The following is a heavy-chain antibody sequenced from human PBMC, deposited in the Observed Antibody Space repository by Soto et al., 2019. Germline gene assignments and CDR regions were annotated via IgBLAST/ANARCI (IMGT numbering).Heavy chain of an antibody. J-gene: IGHJ4*02. D-gene: IGHD2-8*02. CDR1: GLTFSDYY. CDR3: ARVLSESFDY. Sequence: QVQLVESGGGLVKPGGSLRLSCAASGLTFSDYYMSWIRQAPGKGLEWISYISSSSTYTNYADSVKGRFTISRDNAKNSLYLQMNSLRADDTAIYYCARVLSESFDYWGQGTLVTVSS. V-gene: IGHV3-11*05. CDR2: ISSSSTYT.